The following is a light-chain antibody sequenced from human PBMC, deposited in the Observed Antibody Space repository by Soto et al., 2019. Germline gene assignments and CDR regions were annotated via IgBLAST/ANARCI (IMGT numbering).Light chain of an antibody. CDR2: DAS. Sequence: EIVLTQSPGTLSLSPGERATLSCRARQSVSSSYLAWYQQKPGQAPRLLIYDASSRATGIPDRFSGSGSGTDFTLTISRLEPEAFAVYYCQQYGSSPPSTFGQGTKLEIK. V-gene: IGKV3-20*01. CDR3: QQYGSSPPST. J-gene: IGKJ2*02. CDR1: QSVSSSY.